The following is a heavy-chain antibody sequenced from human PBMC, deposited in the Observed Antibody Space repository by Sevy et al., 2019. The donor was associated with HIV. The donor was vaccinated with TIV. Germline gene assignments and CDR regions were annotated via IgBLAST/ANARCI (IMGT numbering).Heavy chain of an antibody. CDR3: ARPGITSGYLYYFDY. Sequence: GGSLRLSCVVSGFTFNTYPLHWVRQAPGKGLEWVAVVSDYGSTKYYADSVKGRFTISRDNSKNTLYLQMNSLRADDTAIYYCARPGITSGYLYYFDYWGQGTLVTVSS. V-gene: IGHV3-30*04. CDR1: GFTFNTYP. CDR2: VSDYGSTK. J-gene: IGHJ4*02. D-gene: IGHD3-22*01.